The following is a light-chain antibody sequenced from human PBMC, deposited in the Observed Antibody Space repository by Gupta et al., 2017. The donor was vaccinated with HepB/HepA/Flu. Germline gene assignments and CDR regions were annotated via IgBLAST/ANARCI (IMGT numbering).Light chain of an antibody. J-gene: IGLJ2*01. CDR2: GKN. CDR3: NYPDSSGNHLGVV. Sequence: SSELTQDPAVSVALGQTVRITCQGDSLRSYYASWYQQKPGQAPVLVIFGKNNRPSGIPDRVSGSCSSNSASFTITGAPAQAEADSYCNYPDSSGNHLGVVFGGGTKLTVL. V-gene: IGLV3-19*01. CDR1: SLRSYY.